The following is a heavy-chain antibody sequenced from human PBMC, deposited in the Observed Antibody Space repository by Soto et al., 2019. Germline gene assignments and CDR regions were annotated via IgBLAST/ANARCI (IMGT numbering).Heavy chain of an antibody. D-gene: IGHD3-16*01. J-gene: IGHJ4*02. CDR3: ARSPPMDAGDKYYYDF. V-gene: IGHV1-69*13. CDR2: IIPFFGTA. Sequence: SVKVSCKASGGTFSTVGISWVRQAPGQGLEWMGGIIPFFGTAKYSQKFEARISITAAESTNTVYMDLTSLTTDETAIYYCARSPPMDAGDKYYYDFWGQGALVTSSS. CDR1: GGTFSTVG.